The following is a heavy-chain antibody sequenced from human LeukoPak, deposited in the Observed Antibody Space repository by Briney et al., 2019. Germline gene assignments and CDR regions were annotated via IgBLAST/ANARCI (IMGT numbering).Heavy chain of an antibody. D-gene: IGHD6-19*01. CDR3: ARVSGWLFDY. J-gene: IGHJ4*02. V-gene: IGHV3-53*01. CDR2: IYSGGST. Sequence: PGGSLRLSCAASRFTVSSNYMSWVRQAPGKGLEWVSVIYSGGSTYYADSVKGRFTISRDNSKNTLYLQMNSLRAEDTAVYYCARVSGWLFDYWGQGTLVTVSS. CDR1: RFTVSSNY.